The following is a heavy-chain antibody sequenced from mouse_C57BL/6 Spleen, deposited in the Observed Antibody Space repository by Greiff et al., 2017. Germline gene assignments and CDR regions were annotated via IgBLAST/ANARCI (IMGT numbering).Heavy chain of an antibody. CDR3: ARGVYYDYDDGVFAY. Sequence: VQLQQPGAELVKPGASVKLSCKASGYTFTSYWMHWVKQRPGRGLEWLGRIDPNSGGTKYNEKFKSKAPLTVDKPSSTSYMQLSSLTSEDSAVYYCARGVYYDYDDGVFAYWGQGTLVTVSA. J-gene: IGHJ3*01. CDR1: GYTFTSYW. D-gene: IGHD2-4*01. CDR2: IDPNSGGT. V-gene: IGHV1-72*01.